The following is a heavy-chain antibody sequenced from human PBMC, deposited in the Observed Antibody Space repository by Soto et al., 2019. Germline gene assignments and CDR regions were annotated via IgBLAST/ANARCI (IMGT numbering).Heavy chain of an antibody. Sequence: ASVKVSCKASGGTFSSYAISWVRQAPGQGLEWMGGIIPILGIPNYAQKFQGRVTITADKSTSTAYMVLGSLRSEDTALYYCARRTGTYGAVSSYFDYWGQGTLVTVSS. CDR2: IIPILGIP. J-gene: IGHJ4*02. V-gene: IGHV1-69*10. CDR3: ARRTGTYGAVSSYFDY. CDR1: GGTFSSYA. D-gene: IGHD3-10*01.